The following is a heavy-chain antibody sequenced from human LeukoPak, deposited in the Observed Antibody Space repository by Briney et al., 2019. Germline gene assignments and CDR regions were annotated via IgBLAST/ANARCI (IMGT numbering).Heavy chain of an antibody. CDR2: ISSSGSTI. V-gene: IGHV3-11*01. CDR3: AGDNMVRGEGPHDAFDI. CDR1: GLTFSDYY. J-gene: IGHJ3*02. D-gene: IGHD3-10*01. Sequence: GGSLRLSCAASGLTFSDYYMSWIRQAPGKGLEWVSYISSSGSTIYYADSVKGRFTISRDNAKNSLYLQMNSLRAEDTAVYYCAGDNMVRGEGPHDAFDIWGQGTMVTVSS.